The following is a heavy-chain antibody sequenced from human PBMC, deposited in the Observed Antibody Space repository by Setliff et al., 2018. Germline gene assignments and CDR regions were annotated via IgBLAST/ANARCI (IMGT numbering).Heavy chain of an antibody. CDR1: GGTFSRYA. J-gene: IGHJ6*03. CDR2: SIPMYRTT. D-gene: IGHD3-22*01. V-gene: IGHV1-69*05. Sequence: RASVKVSCKASGGTFSRYAISWVRQAPGQGLEWMGGSIPMYRTTKYAQKFQGRVTITTDESTTTAYMELSSLRSEDTAVYYCVREGVDSRSSTDYRYYMDVWGQGTTVTVSS. CDR3: VREGVDSRSSTDYRYYMDV.